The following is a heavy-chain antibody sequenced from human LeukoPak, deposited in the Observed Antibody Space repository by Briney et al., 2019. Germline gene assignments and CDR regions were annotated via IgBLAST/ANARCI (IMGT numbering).Heavy chain of an antibody. CDR3: ARSHRFNWKSWEA. CDR1: GYTFSTYD. J-gene: IGHJ5*02. Sequence: PEGTLRLSCTASGYTFSTYDMNWVRQAPGKGLEWVSSISCSSTYIYDADSVKGRFTNSRDNAKNSLYLQLNRLRAEDTAVYYCARSHRFNWKSWEAWGEGRLVTVS. CDR2: ISCSSTYI. V-gene: IGHV3-21*01. D-gene: IGHD1-20*01.